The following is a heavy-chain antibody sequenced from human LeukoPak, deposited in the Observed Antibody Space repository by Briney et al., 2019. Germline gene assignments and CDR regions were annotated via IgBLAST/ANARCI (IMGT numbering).Heavy chain of an antibody. Sequence: PGGSLRLSCAASGFTFSSNGMHWVRQAPGKGLEWVAVIWYDGSNKYYADSVKGRFTISRDNSKNTLYLQMNSLRAEDTAVYYCAKDKDVGYSYGFDYWGQGTLVTVSS. CDR1: GFTFSSNG. CDR2: IWYDGSNK. J-gene: IGHJ4*02. V-gene: IGHV3-33*06. CDR3: AKDKDVGYSYGFDY. D-gene: IGHD5-18*01.